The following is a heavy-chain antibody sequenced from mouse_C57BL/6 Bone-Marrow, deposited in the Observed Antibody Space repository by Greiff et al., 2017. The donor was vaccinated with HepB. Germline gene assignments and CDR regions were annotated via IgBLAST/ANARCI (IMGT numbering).Heavy chain of an antibody. Sequence: DVKLVESGAELVRPGASVKLSCTASGFNIKDDYMHWVKQRPEQGLEWIGWLDPENGDTEYASKFQGKATITADTSSNTAYLQLSSLTSEDTAVYYCTFYDYDGYFDVWGTGTTVTVSS. CDR3: TFYDYDGYFDV. V-gene: IGHV14-4*01. D-gene: IGHD2-4*01. CDR2: LDPENGDT. J-gene: IGHJ1*03. CDR1: GFNIKDDY.